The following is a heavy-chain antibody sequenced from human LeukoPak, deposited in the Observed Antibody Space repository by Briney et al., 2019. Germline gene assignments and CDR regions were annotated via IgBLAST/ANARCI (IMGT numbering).Heavy chain of an antibody. J-gene: IGHJ3*02. CDR2: IWYDGSNK. CDR1: GFTFSNCG. Sequence: QPGGSLRLSCEASGFTFSNCGIHWVRQAPATGLEWVALIWYDGSNKYYADSVKGRFTISRDNSKDTLYLQMNSLRAEDTAVYYCARGPGDYDASDIWGQGTMVTVSS. D-gene: IGHD4-11*01. CDR3: ARGPGDYDASDI. V-gene: IGHV3-33*01.